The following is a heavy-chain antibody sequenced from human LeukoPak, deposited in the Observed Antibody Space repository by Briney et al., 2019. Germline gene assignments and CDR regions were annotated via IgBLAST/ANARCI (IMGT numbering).Heavy chain of an antibody. D-gene: IGHD6-13*01. CDR1: GGSISRSNW. J-gene: IGHJ4*02. V-gene: IGHV4-4*02. CDR3: ARISIAAAGDFDF. CDR2: IYHSGST. Sequence: PSETLSLTCAVSGGSISRSNWWSWVRQPPGKGLEWIGEIYHSGSTNYNPSLKSRVNISVDKSKNRFSLKLSSVTAADTAVYYCARISIAAAGDFDFWGQGTLVTVSS.